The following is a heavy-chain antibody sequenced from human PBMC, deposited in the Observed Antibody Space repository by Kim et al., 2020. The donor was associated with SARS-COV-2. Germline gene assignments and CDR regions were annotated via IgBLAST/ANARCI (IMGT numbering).Heavy chain of an antibody. J-gene: IGHJ4*02. Sequence: PSLKSRVTMSGDTSKNQFSLKLSSVTAADTAVYYCAREGRRVVIGYFDYWGQGTLVTVSS. V-gene: IGHV4-4*07. CDR3: AREGRRVVIGYFDY. D-gene: IGHD3-3*01.